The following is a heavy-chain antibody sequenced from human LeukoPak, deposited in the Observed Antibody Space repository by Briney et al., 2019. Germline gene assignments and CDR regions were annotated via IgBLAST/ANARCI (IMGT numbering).Heavy chain of an antibody. CDR1: GFTFSSYG. D-gene: IGHD6-19*01. J-gene: IGHJ5*02. V-gene: IGHV3-30*18. CDR2: ISYDGSNK. Sequence: GGSLRLSCAASGFTFSSYGMHWVRQAPGKGLEWVAVISYDGSNKYYADSVKGRFTISRDNSKNTLYLQMNSLRTEDTAVYYCAKGSHSSGWPEDWFDPWGQGTLVTVCS. CDR3: AKGSHSSGWPEDWFDP.